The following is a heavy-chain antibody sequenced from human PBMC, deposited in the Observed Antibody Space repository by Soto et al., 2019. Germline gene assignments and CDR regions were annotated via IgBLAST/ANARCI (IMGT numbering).Heavy chain of an antibody. Sequence: GGSLRLSCAASGFTFTTDWASWVRQAPGKGLEWVSSISSSSSYIYYADSVKGRFTISRDNAKNSLYLQMNSLRAEDTAVYYCARGRVIRYYGSGSYYNGDVFDYWGQGTLVTV. D-gene: IGHD3-10*01. CDR1: GFTFTTDW. V-gene: IGHV3-21*01. J-gene: IGHJ4*02. CDR2: ISSSSSYI. CDR3: ARGRVIRYYGSGSYYNGDVFDY.